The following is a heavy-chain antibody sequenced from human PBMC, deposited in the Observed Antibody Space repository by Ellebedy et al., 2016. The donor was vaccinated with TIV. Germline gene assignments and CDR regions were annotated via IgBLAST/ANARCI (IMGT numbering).Heavy chain of an antibody. CDR3: VRGKGYDFGEE. CDR2: VSYNGFST. Sequence: GESLKISCAAFGFTFTSYGLHWVRQAPGKGLEWVAFVSYNGFSTYYRDSVRGRFSISRDNAKDTLYLQMSSLRHEDTAVYHCVRGKGYDFGEEWGQGTLVSVSS. J-gene: IGHJ4*02. D-gene: IGHD4-17*01. CDR1: GFTFTSYG. V-gene: IGHV3-30*03.